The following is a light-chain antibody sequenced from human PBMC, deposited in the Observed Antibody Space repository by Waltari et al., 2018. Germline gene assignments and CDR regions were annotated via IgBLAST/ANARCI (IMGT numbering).Light chain of an antibody. J-gene: IGKJ1*01. Sequence: ASHSGSRTYFAWYQQKPGRAPRLLIQGTSNRATGIPERFSGSVSETDFTLTIDRLEPEDFAVYYCQQYGGSVWTFGQGTKVEVK. CDR1: HSGSRTY. CDR3: QQYGGSVWT. CDR2: GTS. V-gene: IGKV3-20*01.